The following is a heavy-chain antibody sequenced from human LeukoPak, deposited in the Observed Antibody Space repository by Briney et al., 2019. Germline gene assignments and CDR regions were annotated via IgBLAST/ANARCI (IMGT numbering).Heavy chain of an antibody. CDR3: ARQDGYGKYYFDY. CDR2: IYPRDSDT. D-gene: IGHD5-24*01. J-gene: IGHJ4*02. CDR1: GYSFSSYW. Sequence: GESLKISCKGSGYSFSSYWIAWVRQMPGKGLEWMGIIYPRDSDTRYSPSFQGQVTISADKSISTAYLQWSSLKASDSATYYCARQDGYGKYYFDYWGLGTLVTVSS. V-gene: IGHV5-51*01.